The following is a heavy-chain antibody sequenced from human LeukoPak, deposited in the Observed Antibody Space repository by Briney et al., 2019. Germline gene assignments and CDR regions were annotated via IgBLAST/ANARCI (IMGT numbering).Heavy chain of an antibody. CDR3: ARDPLRSSWSTYNNAMDV. CDR1: GYSFTSYA. Sequence: GASVKVSCKASGYSFTSYAINWVRQAPGQGLEWMGWISAYNGNTEYSQKDQGRVTMTTDASTSTAYMELVSLTSDDTAVYYCARDPLRSSWSTYNNAMDVWGQGTTVTVS. CDR2: ISAYNGNT. V-gene: IGHV1-18*04. J-gene: IGHJ6*02. D-gene: IGHD6-13*01.